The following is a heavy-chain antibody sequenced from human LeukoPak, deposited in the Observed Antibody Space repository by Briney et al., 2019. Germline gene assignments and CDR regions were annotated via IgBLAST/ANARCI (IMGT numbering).Heavy chain of an antibody. CDR3: VRPSERGATSLDY. J-gene: IGHJ4*02. Sequence: ESLKISCKSSGYYFSFYWIGWVRQIPGKGLEWMGIIYPGDSDTRYSPSFQGQATISADTSITTAYLQWSSLKASDSAMYYCVRPSERGATSLDYWGQGTLVTVSS. D-gene: IGHD1-26*01. CDR2: IYPGDSDT. V-gene: IGHV5-51*01. CDR1: GYYFSFYW.